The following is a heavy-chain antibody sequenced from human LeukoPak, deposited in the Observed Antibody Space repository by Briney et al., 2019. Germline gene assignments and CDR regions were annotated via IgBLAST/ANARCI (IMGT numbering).Heavy chain of an antibody. J-gene: IGHJ4*02. V-gene: IGHV3-72*01. D-gene: IGHD1-26*01. CDR2: TRNKANSYTT. Sequence: PGGSLRLSCAASGFTFSSYAMSWVRQAPGKGLEWVGRTRNKANSYTTEYAASVKGRFTISRDDSKNSLYLQMNNLKTEDTAVYYCARGGSYYPDDYWGQGTLVTVSS. CDR3: ARGGSYYPDDY. CDR1: GFTFSSYA.